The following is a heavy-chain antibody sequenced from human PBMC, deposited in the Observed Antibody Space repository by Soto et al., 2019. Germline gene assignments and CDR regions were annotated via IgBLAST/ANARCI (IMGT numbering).Heavy chain of an antibody. CDR2: IIPIFGTA. V-gene: IGHV1-69*06. D-gene: IGHD5-12*01. J-gene: IGHJ4*02. CDR3: ARENGDGYNSPSINFDY. CDR1: GGTFSSYA. Sequence: QVQLVQSGAEVKKPGSSVKVSCKASGGTFSSYAISWVRQAPGQGLEWMGGIIPIFGTANYAQKFQGRVTITADKSTSTAYMELSSLRSEDTAVYYCARENGDGYNSPSINFDYWGQGTLVTVSS.